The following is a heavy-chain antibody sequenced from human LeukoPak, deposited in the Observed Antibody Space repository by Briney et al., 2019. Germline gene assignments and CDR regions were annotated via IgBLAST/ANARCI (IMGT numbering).Heavy chain of an antibody. J-gene: IGHJ4*02. Sequence: GESLKISCKGSGYSFTNYWMGWVRQAAGKGLEWVANISQDGSQKYYMDSVKGRFTISRDNAKNSLFLQMNSLRAEDTAVYYCVPSSIARLGELSSFDYWGQGTLVTVSS. V-gene: IGHV3-7*02. CDR1: GYSFTNYW. CDR2: ISQDGSQK. D-gene: IGHD3-16*02. CDR3: VPSSIARLGELSSFDY.